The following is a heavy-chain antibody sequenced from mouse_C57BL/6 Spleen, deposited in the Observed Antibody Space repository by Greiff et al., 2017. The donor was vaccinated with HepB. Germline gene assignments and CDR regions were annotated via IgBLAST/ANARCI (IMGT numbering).Heavy chain of an antibody. D-gene: IGHD2-4*01. CDR2: IRLKSDNYAT. Sequence: EVQLQESGGGLVQPGGSMKLSCVASGFTFSNYWMNWVRQSPEKGLEWVAQIRLKSDNYATHYAESVKGRFTISRDDSKSSVYLQMNNLRAEDTGIYYCTAIYYDYDGYAMDYWGQGTSVTVSS. CDR1: GFTFSNYW. V-gene: IGHV6-3*01. J-gene: IGHJ4*01. CDR3: TAIYYDYDGYAMDY.